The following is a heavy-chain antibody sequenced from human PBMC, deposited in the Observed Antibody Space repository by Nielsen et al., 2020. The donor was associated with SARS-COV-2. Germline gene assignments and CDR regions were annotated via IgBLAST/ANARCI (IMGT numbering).Heavy chain of an antibody. V-gene: IGHV4-31*03. D-gene: IGHD1-14*01. CDR2: IYHTGST. CDR3: ARGIRPRHVFDI. Sequence: LRLSCTVSGGSMKTASYYWSWIRQHPEWGLEWVGYIYHTGSTYYNAALESRVTISADMSENQFSLELTSLTTADTAVYYCARGIRPRHVFDIWGQGTMVTVSS. J-gene: IGHJ3*02. CDR1: GGSMKTASYY.